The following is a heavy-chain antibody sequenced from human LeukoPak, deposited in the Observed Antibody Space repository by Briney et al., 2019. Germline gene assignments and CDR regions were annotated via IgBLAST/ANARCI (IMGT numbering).Heavy chain of an antibody. J-gene: IGHJ6*03. V-gene: IGHV1-2*02. CDR3: AREGHDPDYWYYYMDV. CDR1: GYTFTGYY. Sequence: RASVKVSCKASGYTFTGYYMHWVRQAPGQGPEWMGWINPNSGGTKYAQKFQGRVTMTRDTSISTAYMELSSLRSDDTAVYYCAREGHDPDYWYYYMDVWGKGTTVTVSS. CDR2: INPNSGGT.